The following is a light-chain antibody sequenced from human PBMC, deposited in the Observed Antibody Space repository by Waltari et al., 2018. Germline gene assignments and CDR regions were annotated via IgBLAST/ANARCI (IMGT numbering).Light chain of an antibody. CDR2: QDS. J-gene: IGLJ2*01. CDR3: QAWDSSTAV. Sequence: SYELTQPPSVSVSPGQTASIPCSGAKLGDNYAGWYQQKPGQSPVLVIYQDSKRPSGSPERFSGSNSGNTATLTISGTQAMDEADYYCQAWDSSTAVFGGGTKLTVL. V-gene: IGLV3-1*01. CDR1: KLGDNY.